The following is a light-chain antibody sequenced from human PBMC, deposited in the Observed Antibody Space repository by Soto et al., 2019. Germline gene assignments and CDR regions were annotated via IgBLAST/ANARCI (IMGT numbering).Light chain of an antibody. CDR1: HDIGTY. V-gene: IGKV1-33*01. CDR3: QQFDSVPLT. CDR2: DTS. J-gene: IGKJ4*01. Sequence: DVQMTQSPSSLSASVGDRVTITCQASHDIGTYLNWYQHKTGKAPKLLIFDTSHLATGVPARFSRSGSDTYFTFTITNLQAEDFAAYYCQQFDSVPLTFGGGTHVEI.